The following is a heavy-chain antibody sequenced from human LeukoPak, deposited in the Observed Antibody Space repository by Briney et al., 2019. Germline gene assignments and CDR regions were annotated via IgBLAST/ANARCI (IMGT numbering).Heavy chain of an antibody. Sequence: GGSLRLSCAASGFTFSSYAMSWVRQAPGKGLEWVSAISGSGGSTYYADSVKGRFTISRDNAKNSLYLQMNSLRAEDTAVYYCVRAVPAAILGAFDIWGQGTMVTVSS. CDR3: VRAVPAAILGAFDI. V-gene: IGHV3-23*01. CDR1: GFTFSSYA. J-gene: IGHJ3*02. D-gene: IGHD2-2*01. CDR2: ISGSGGST.